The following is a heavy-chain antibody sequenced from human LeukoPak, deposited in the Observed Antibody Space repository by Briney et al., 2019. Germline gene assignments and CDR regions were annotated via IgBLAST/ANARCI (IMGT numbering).Heavy chain of an antibody. CDR3: ARGVSESGDIGYYYYYYMDV. Sequence: GSLRLSCAASGFTFSSYSMNWVRQAPGKGLEWVSYISSSSSTIYYADSVKGRFTISRDNAKNSLYLQMNSLRAEDTAVYYCARGVSESGDIGYYYYYYMDVWGKGTTVTVSS. CDR1: GFTFSSYS. CDR2: ISSSSSTI. D-gene: IGHD2-21*02. J-gene: IGHJ6*03. V-gene: IGHV3-48*01.